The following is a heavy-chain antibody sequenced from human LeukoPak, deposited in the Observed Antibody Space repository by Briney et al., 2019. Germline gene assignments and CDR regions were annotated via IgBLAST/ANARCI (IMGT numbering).Heavy chain of an antibody. CDR2: MYISGST. Sequence: PSETLSLTCTVSGGSISSGSYYWSWIRQPAGKGLEWIGRMYISGSTNYNPSLKSRVTISVDTSKSQFSLKLSSVTAADTAVYYCARDSTVTRGYYYYMDVWGKGTTVTVSS. CDR3: ARDSTVTRGYYYYMDV. J-gene: IGHJ6*03. CDR1: GGSISSGSYY. D-gene: IGHD4-17*01. V-gene: IGHV4-61*02.